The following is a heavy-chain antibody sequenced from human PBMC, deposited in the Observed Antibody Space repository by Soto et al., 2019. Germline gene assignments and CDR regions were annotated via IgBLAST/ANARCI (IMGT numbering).Heavy chain of an antibody. CDR2: IYYSGST. J-gene: IGHJ4*02. CDR3: ARVRFPDPPGGFPGNLAY. V-gene: IGHV4-59*01. CDR1: SDSISSYY. Sequence: SETLSLTCTVSSDSISSYYWSWIRQPPGKGLEWIGYIYYSGSTNYNPSLKSRVTISVDTSKNQFSLKLSSVTAADTAVYYCARVRFPDPPGGFPGNLAYRGQRTPVTVSS. D-gene: IGHD1-1*01.